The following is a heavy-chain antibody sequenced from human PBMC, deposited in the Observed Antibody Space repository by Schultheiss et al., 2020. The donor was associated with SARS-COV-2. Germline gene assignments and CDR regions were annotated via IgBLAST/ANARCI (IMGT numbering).Heavy chain of an antibody. CDR3: ARGSRSYYDFWSGPWGFDP. V-gene: IGHV3-33*08. D-gene: IGHD3-3*01. CDR1: GFTFSSYA. J-gene: IGHJ5*02. Sequence: GGSLRLSCVASGFTFSSYAMSWVRQAPGKGLEWVAVIWYDGSNKYYADSVKGRFTISRENAKNSLYLQMNSLRAGDTAVYYCARGSRSYYDFWSGPWGFDPWGQGTLVTVSS. CDR2: IWYDGSNK.